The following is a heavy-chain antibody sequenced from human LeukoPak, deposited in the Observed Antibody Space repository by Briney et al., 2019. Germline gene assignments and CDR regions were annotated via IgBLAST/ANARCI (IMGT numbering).Heavy chain of an antibody. CDR2: IYYSGST. Sequence: PSETLSLTCTVSGGSISTFFWSWIRQPPGKGLEWIGYIYYSGSTNYNPSLKSRVTISVDTSKNQFSLKLSSVTAADTAVYYCARHAGIQLWFGTYYFDYWGQGTLVTVSS. V-gene: IGHV4-59*08. CDR1: GGSISTFF. J-gene: IGHJ4*02. D-gene: IGHD5-18*01. CDR3: ARHAGIQLWFGTYYFDY.